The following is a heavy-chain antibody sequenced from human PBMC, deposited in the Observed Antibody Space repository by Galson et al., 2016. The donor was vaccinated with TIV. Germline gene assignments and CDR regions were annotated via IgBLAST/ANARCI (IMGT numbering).Heavy chain of an antibody. D-gene: IGHD3-3*01. V-gene: IGHV3-7*03. CDR1: EFTISDYW. Sequence: SLRLSCAASEFTISDYWMSWVRQAPGKGLEWVANIKEDGSEKYYVDSVNGRFTISRDNSERTLYLQLNSLRGEDTAIYYCATDPPILGWGQGTLVTVS. CDR3: ATDPPILG. CDR2: IKEDGSEK. J-gene: IGHJ4*02.